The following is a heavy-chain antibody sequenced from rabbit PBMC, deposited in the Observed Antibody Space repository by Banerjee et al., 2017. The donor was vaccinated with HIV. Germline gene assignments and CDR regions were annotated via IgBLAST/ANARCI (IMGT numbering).Heavy chain of an antibody. CDR3: ARAVSSGWGGFFNL. J-gene: IGHJ4*01. Sequence: QSLEESGGDLVKPGASLTLTCTASGIDFSSYYYMCWVRQAPGKGLEWIACIYTTSGSTWYASWVNGRFTISRSTSLNTVDLLMTSLTAADTATYFCARAVSSGWGGFFNLWGQGTLVTV. V-gene: IGHV1S43*01. D-gene: IGHD4-1*01. CDR1: GIDFSSYYY. CDR2: IYTTSGST.